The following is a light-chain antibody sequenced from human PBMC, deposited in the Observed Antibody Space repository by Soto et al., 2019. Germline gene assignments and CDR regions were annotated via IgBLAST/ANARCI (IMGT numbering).Light chain of an antibody. CDR3: SSHTTTSSALQV. CDR1: ISDFVLYNY. Sequence: QSALTQPASVSGSPGQSITISCTGTISDFVLYNYVSWYQQHPGKATKLLLYGVSNRPSGVSDRFSGSKSGNTASLTISGLQAEDEADYFCSSHTTTSSALQVFGTGTKLTVL. V-gene: IGLV2-14*01. J-gene: IGLJ1*01. CDR2: GVS.